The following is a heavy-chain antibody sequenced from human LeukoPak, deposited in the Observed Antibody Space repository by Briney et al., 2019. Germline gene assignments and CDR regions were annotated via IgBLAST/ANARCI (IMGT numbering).Heavy chain of an antibody. CDR3: AKDREMNYYDSSGYCDY. Sequence: QPGGSLRLSCAASGFSFNSYAMNWVRQAPGKGLEWGSVISGSGGSTYYADSVKGRFTISRDNSKNTLYLQMNSLRVEDTAVYYCAKDREMNYYDSSGYCDYWGQGTLVTVSS. V-gene: IGHV3-23*01. J-gene: IGHJ4*02. CDR1: GFSFNSYA. CDR2: ISGSGGST. D-gene: IGHD3-22*01.